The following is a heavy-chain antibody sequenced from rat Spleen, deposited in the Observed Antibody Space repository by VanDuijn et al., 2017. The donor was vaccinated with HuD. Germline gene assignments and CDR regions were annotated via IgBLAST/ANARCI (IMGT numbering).Heavy chain of an antibody. J-gene: IGHJ3*01. CDR1: GSSLTSHH. CDR3: ARLPGAH. V-gene: IGHV2-32*01. Sequence: QVQLTESGPGLVQPSQTLSLTCTVFGSSLTSHHISWVRQPPGKGLEWMGVMWSDGDTSYNSTLKTRLSISRDTSKSQVFLKMNSLQTEDTATYYCARLPGAHWGQGTLVTVSS. D-gene: IGHD1-4*01. CDR2: MWSDGDT.